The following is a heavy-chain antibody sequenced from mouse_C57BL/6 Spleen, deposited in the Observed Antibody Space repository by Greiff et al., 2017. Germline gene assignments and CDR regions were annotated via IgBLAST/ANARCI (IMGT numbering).Heavy chain of an antibody. V-gene: IGHV1-80*01. CDR2: IYPGDGDT. CDR1: GYAFSSHW. CDR3: ARERIGSFDY. Sequence: VQLQQSGAELVKPGASVKISCKGSGYAFSSHWMNWVKQRPGKGLEWIGQIYPGDGDTNYNGKFKDKATLTADKSSSTAYMQLSSLTSEDSAVYFCARERIGSFDYWGQGTTLTVSS. J-gene: IGHJ2*01.